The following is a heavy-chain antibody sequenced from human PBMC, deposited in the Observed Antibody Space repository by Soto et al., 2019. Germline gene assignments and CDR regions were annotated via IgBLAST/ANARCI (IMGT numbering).Heavy chain of an antibody. CDR3: VRPRPSGENYGMDV. CDR2: LYTEGTT. D-gene: IGHD3-16*01. J-gene: IGHJ6*02. CDR1: GLTVSHNY. Sequence: GGSLRLSCVASGLTVSHNYMPWDRQAPEMGLEWVSILYTEGTTYYADSGKGRFTISTDSSKNTLFLQMDSLRAEDTAVYYCVRPRPSGENYGMDVWGQGTTVTVSS. V-gene: IGHV3-53*01.